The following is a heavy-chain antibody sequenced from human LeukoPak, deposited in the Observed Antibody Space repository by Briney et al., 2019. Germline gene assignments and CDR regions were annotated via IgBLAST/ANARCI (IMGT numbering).Heavy chain of an antibody. Sequence: GGSLGLSCAASGFTFSSYGMHWVRQAPGKGLEWVAVIWYDGSNKYYADSVKGRFTISRDNSKNTLYLQMNSLRAEDTAVYYCARDTYYYDSSGPLYYFDYWGQGTLVTVFS. CDR2: IWYDGSNK. V-gene: IGHV3-33*01. CDR1: GFTFSSYG. J-gene: IGHJ4*02. CDR3: ARDTYYYDSSGPLYYFDY. D-gene: IGHD3-22*01.